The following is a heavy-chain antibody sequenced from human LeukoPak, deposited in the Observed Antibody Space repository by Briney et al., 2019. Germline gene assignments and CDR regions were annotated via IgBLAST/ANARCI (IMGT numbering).Heavy chain of an antibody. V-gene: IGHV4-34*01. Sequence: SETLSLTCAVYGGSFSGYYWSWIRQPPGKGLEWIGEINHSGSTNYNPSLKSRVTISVDTSKNQFSLKLSSVTAADTAVYYCARGSGGDIVVVPAAMTAYNWFDPWDQGTLVTVSS. CDR1: GGSFSGYY. D-gene: IGHD2-2*01. CDR2: INHSGST. CDR3: ARGSGGDIVVVPAAMTAYNWFDP. J-gene: IGHJ5*02.